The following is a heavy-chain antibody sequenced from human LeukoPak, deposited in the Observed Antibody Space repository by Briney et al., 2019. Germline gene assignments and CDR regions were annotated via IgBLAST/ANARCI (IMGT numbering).Heavy chain of an antibody. CDR2: ISPYNGDT. Sequence: ASVKVSCKASDYDFTSVGITWVRQAPGQGLEWMGWISPYNGDTRYVQKLQGRVTMTTDTSTSTAYMELSSLRFDDTAVYYCARAGSGSGWYFDYWGQGTLVTVSS. CDR1: DYDFTSVG. D-gene: IGHD6-19*01. J-gene: IGHJ4*02. CDR3: ARAGSGSGWYFDY. V-gene: IGHV1-18*01.